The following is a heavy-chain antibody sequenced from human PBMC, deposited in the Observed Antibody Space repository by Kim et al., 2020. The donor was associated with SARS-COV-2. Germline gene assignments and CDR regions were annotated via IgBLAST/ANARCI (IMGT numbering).Heavy chain of an antibody. CDR2: EST. V-gene: IGHV4-4*02. Sequence: ESTNYNPSLKSRVTISVDKSKNQFSLKLSSVTAADTAVYYCAQWENAFDIWGQGTMVTVSS. D-gene: IGHD1-26*01. CDR3: AQWENAFDI. J-gene: IGHJ3*02.